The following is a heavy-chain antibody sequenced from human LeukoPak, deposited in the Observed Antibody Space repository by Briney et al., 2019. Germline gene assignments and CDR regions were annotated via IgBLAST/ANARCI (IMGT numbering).Heavy chain of an antibody. CDR3: ARVGRSSSWSPKNYYYYMDV. CDR1: GYTFTGYY. D-gene: IGHD6-13*01. V-gene: IGHV1-2*02. Sequence: ASVKVSCKASGYTFTGYYMHWVRQAPGQGLEWMGWINPNSGGTNYAQKFQGRVTMTRDTSISTAYMELSRLSSVTAADTAVYYCARVGRSSSWSPKNYYYYMDVWGKGTTVTVSS. CDR2: INPNSGGT. J-gene: IGHJ6*03.